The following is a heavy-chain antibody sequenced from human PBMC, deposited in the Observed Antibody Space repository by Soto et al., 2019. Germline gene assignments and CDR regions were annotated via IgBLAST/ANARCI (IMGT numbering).Heavy chain of an antibody. Sequence: GGSLRLSCAASGFTFSSYWMSWVRQAPGKGLEWVANIKQDGSEKYYVDSVKGRFTISRDNAKNSLYLQMNSLRAEDTAVYYCAKTMYYYDSSGYYNLYYFDYWGQGTLVTVSS. CDR2: IKQDGSEK. J-gene: IGHJ4*02. CDR1: GFTFSSYW. V-gene: IGHV3-7*01. D-gene: IGHD3-22*01. CDR3: AKTMYYYDSSGYYNLYYFDY.